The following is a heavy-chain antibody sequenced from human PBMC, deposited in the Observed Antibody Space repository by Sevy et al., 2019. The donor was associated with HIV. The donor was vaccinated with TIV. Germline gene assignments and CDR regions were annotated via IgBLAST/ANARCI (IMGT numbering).Heavy chain of an antibody. Sequence: LETLSLTCAVYGGSFSGYYWSWIRQPPGKGLEWIGEINHSGSTNYNPSLKSRVTISVDTSKNQFSLKLSSVTAADTAVYYCARGLPLYYYDSSGYYGGDPNFAYWGQGTLVTVSS. CDR1: GGSFSGYY. CDR2: INHSGST. J-gene: IGHJ4*02. D-gene: IGHD3-22*01. V-gene: IGHV4-34*01. CDR3: ARGLPLYYYDSSGYYGGDPNFAY.